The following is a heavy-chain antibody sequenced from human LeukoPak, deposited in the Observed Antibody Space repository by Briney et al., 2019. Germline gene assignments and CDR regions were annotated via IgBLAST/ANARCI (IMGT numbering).Heavy chain of an antibody. Sequence: PGGSLRLSCAASGSTFSSYGMNWVRQAPGKGLEWVSYISDSSSTIYYADSVKGRLTISRDNAKNSLYLQMNSLRAEDTAVYYCARWGATGYGDYWGQGTLVTVSS. J-gene: IGHJ4*02. V-gene: IGHV3-48*03. CDR2: ISDSSSTI. D-gene: IGHD3-9*01. CDR1: GSTFSSYG. CDR3: ARWGATGYGDY.